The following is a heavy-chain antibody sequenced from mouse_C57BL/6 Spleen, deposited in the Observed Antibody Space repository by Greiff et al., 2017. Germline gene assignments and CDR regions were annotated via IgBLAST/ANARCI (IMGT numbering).Heavy chain of an antibody. V-gene: IGHV1-39*01. D-gene: IGHD2-5*01. CDR2: INPNYGTT. CDR3: ARPAYYSNYYAMDY. CDR1: GYSFTDYN. J-gene: IGHJ4*01. Sequence: VQLKQSGPELVKPGASVKISCKASGYSFTDYNMNWVKQSNGKSLEWSGVINPNYGTTSYNQKFKGKATLTVDQSSSTAYMQLNSLTSEDSAVYYCARPAYYSNYYAMDYWGQGTSVTVSS.